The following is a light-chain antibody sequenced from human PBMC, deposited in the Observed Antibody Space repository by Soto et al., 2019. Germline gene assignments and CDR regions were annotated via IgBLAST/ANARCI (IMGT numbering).Light chain of an antibody. CDR2: GNS. CDR3: QSYDSSLSVV. Sequence: QLVLTPPPSVSGAPGPRVTLSCSGSSSNIGAGYDVHWYQQLPGTAPQLLIYGNSKRPSGVPDRFSGSKSGTSASLAITGLQAEDEADYYCQSYDSSLSVVFGGGTKLTVL. J-gene: IGLJ2*01. V-gene: IGLV1-40*01. CDR1: SSNIGAGYD.